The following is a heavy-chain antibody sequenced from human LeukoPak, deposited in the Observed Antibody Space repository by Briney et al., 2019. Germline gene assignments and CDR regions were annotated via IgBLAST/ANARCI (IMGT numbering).Heavy chain of an antibody. CDR3: ARSDSCGWYGFDY. J-gene: IGHJ4*02. CDR2: INSDGSST. D-gene: IGHD6-19*01. Sequence: PGGSLRLSCAASGFTFSSYWMHWVRQAPGKGLVWVSRINSDGSSTSYADSVKGRFTISRDNAKNTLYLQMNSLRAEDTAVYYCARSDSCGWYGFDYWGQGTLVTVSS. CDR1: GFTFSSYW. V-gene: IGHV3-74*01.